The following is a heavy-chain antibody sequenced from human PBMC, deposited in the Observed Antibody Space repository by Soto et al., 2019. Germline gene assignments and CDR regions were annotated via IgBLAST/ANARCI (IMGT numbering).Heavy chain of an antibody. CDR1: WVSLPTSGMC. CDR3: ARLSSGWDDAFDI. V-gene: IGHV2-70*18. J-gene: IGHJ3*02. D-gene: IGHD6-19*01. CDR2: ICWEDGK. Sequence: GSTPGNPPPTPPPTRPFSWVSLPTSGMCVGWVRPPPREGLGLLGLICWEDGKNYSTSLKTRLTISKDTSKNQVVLTMTNMDPVDTATYYCARLSSGWDDAFDIWGQGTMVTVSS.